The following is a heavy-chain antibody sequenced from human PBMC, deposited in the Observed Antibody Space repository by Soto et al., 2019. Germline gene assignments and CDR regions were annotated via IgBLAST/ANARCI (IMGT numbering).Heavy chain of an antibody. Sequence: QLQLQESGSGLVKPSQTLSLTCAVSGGSISSGGYSWSWIRQPPGKGLEWIGYIYHSGSTYYNPSLKSRVTISVDRSKNQCSLKLSSVTAADTAVYYCARVLDYYDSSGYYTTLYDWFDPWGQGTLVTVSS. D-gene: IGHD3-22*01. CDR2: IYHSGST. V-gene: IGHV4-30-2*01. CDR3: ARVLDYYDSSGYYTTLYDWFDP. J-gene: IGHJ5*02. CDR1: GGSISSGGYS.